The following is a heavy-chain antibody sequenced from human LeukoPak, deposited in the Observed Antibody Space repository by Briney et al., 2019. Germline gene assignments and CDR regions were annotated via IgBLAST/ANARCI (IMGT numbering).Heavy chain of an antibody. V-gene: IGHV1-18*01. CDR2: ISAYNGNT. D-gene: IGHD3-22*01. CDR3: ARDQDYYYDSSGPRSFDY. Sequence: ASVKVSCKASGYTFTSYGISWVRQAPGQGLEWMGWISAYNGNTNYAQKLQGRVTMTTDTSTSTAYMELRSLRSDDTAVYYCARDQDYYYDSSGPRSFDYWGQGTLVTVSS. J-gene: IGHJ4*02. CDR1: GYTFTSYG.